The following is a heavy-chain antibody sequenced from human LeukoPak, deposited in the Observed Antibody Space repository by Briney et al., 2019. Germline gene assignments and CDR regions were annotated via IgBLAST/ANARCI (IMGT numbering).Heavy chain of an antibody. CDR1: GYTFTSYY. CDR2: INPSGGRA. J-gene: IGHJ6*02. Sequence: GASVKVSCKASGYTFTSYYIHWVRQAPGQGLEWMGVINPSGGRATYAQKFQGRVTMTRDTSTSTVYMELSSLRSDDTAVYYCARVNSYGYYYYYGMDVWGQGTMVTVSS. D-gene: IGHD5-18*01. CDR3: ARVNSYGYYYYYGMDV. V-gene: IGHV1-46*01.